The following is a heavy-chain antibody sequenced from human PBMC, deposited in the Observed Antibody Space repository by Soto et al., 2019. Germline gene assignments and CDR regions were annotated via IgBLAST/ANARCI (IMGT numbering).Heavy chain of an antibody. CDR2: IYHSGST. V-gene: IGHV4-4*02. D-gene: IGHD3-3*01. Sequence: QVQLQESGPGLVKPSGTLSLTCAVSGGSISSSNWWSWVRQPPGKGLEWIGEIYHSGSTNYNPSLKSRATFSVDKSKNQFSLKLSSVTAADTAVYYCARYPTDRQYYDFWSGSTRMESYWGQGTLVTVSS. CDR1: GGSISSSNW. J-gene: IGHJ4*02. CDR3: ARYPTDRQYYDFWSGSTRMESY.